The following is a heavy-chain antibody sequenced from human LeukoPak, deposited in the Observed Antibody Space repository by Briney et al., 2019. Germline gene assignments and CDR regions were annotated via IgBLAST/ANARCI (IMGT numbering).Heavy chain of an antibody. CDR3: ARGGAARLHFQN. J-gene: IGHJ1*01. CDR1: GGSISSSSSY. CDR2: ITFTGST. Sequence: PSETLSLTCTVSGGSISSSSSYWGWIRQPPGKGLEWIGTITFTGSTNYNPSLQSRVTISVDTSKSQFSLNLNSVTAADTAVYYCARGGAARLHFQNWGQGTLVTVSS. V-gene: IGHV4-39*07. D-gene: IGHD6-6*01.